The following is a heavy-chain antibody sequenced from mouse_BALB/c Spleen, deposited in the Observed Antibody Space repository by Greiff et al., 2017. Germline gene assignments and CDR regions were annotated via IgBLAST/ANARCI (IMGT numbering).Heavy chain of an antibody. V-gene: IGHV14-3*02. D-gene: IGHD2-2*01. CDR3: ARNGYEAWFAY. J-gene: IGHJ3*01. CDR2: IDPANGNT. Sequence: VQLQQSGAELVKPGASVKLSCTAPGFNIKDTYMHWVKQRPEQGLEWIGRIDPANGNTKYDPKFQGKATITADTSSNTAYLQLSSLTSEDTAVYYCARNGYEAWFAYWGQGTLVTVSA. CDR1: GFNIKDTY.